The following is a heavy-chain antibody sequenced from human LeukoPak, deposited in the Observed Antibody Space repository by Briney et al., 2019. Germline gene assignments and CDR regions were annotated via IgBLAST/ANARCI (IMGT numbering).Heavy chain of an antibody. J-gene: IGHJ4*02. D-gene: IGHD3-22*01. CDR2: ISYDGSNK. CDR3: ARGDDSSGYQYYFDY. Sequence: GGSLRLSCAASGFTFSSYHMNWVHQAPGKGLEWVAVISYDGSNKYYADSVKGRFTISRDNSKNTLYLQMNSLRAEDTAVYYCARGDDSSGYQYYFDYWGQGTLVTVSS. CDR1: GFTFSSYH. V-gene: IGHV3-30-3*01.